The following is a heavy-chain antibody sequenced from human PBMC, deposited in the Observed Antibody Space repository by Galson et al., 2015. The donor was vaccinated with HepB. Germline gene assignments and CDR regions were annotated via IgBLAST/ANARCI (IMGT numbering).Heavy chain of an antibody. CDR3: GRDTRSLGALDV. D-gene: IGHD3-16*01. CDR1: GFTVSNNY. Sequence: SLRLSCAASGFTVSNNYMTWVRQAPGEGLEWVSVIYSGGSTYYADSVKGRFTISRDNSKNTLYLQMSSLRAEDTAVYYCGRDTRSLGALDVWGQGTMVTVSS. J-gene: IGHJ3*01. V-gene: IGHV3-53*01. CDR2: IYSGGST.